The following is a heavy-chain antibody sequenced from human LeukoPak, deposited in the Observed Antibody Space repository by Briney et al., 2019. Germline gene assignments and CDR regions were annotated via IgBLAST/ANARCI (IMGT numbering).Heavy chain of an antibody. D-gene: IGHD4/OR15-4a*01. CDR1: GGSISSYY. J-gene: IGHJ4*02. CDR2: IYYSGST. CDR3: ARTGAIAGASANPDY. Sequence: KPSETLSLTCTASGGSISSYYWSWIRQPPGKGLEWIGYIYYSGSTNYNPSLKSRVTMSVDTSKNQFSLKVSSVTAADTAVYYCARTGAIAGASANPDYWGQGTLVTVSS. V-gene: IGHV4-59*01.